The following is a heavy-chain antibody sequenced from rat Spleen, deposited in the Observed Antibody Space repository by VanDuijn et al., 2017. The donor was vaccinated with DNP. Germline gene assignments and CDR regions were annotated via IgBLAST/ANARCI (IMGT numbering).Heavy chain of an antibody. CDR3: ATSGYGYDGYPFAY. J-gene: IGHJ3*01. D-gene: IGHD1-12*03. CDR2: ISSNGGIT. V-gene: IGHV5S13*01. CDR1: GFTFSNHG. Sequence: EVQLVESGGGLVQPGRSLKLSCAVSGFTFSNHGMAWVRQAPTKGLEWVASISSNGGITDYRDSVKGRFTISRDDAKNTQYLQMDSLGSEDTATYYCATSGYGYDGYPFAYWGHGTLVTVSS.